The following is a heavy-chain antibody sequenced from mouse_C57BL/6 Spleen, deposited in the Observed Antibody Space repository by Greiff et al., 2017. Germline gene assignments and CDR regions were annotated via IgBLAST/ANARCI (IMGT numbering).Heavy chain of an antibody. Sequence: LQQSGPELVKPGASVKMSCKASGYTFTDYNMHWVKQSHGKSLEWIGYINPNNGGTSYNQKFKGKATLTVNKSSSTAYMELRSLTSEDSAVYYCAAEGLRHYYAMDYWGQGTSVTVSS. D-gene: IGHD2-4*01. V-gene: IGHV1-22*01. CDR3: AAEGLRHYYAMDY. CDR2: INPNNGGT. J-gene: IGHJ4*01. CDR1: GYTFTDYN.